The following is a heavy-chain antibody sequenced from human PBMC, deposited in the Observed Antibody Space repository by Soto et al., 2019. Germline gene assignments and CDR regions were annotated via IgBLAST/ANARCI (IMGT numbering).Heavy chain of an antibody. J-gene: IGHJ4*02. D-gene: IGHD2-15*01. Sequence: QVQLVQSGAEVKKPGASVKVSCKASGYTFTSYYMHWVRQAPGQGLEWMGMIGPSGGSTTYAQNFQGRVTMTRDTSTSTVYMELSSMRPADTAVYYCARDRTSGGLFDYWGQGTLVTVSS. CDR3: ARDRTSGGLFDY. V-gene: IGHV1-46*01. CDR1: GYTFTSYY. CDR2: IGPSGGST.